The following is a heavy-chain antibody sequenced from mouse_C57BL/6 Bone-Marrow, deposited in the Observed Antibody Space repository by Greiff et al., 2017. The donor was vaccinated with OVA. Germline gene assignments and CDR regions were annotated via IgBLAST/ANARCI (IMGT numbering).Heavy chain of an antibody. V-gene: IGHV1-78*01. J-gene: IGHJ2*01. CDR1: GYTFTDHT. CDR2: LYPRDGST. Sequence: VQLQQSDAALVKPGASVKISCKVSGYTFTDHTINWMQQRPEQGLEWIGYLYPRDGSTKYNEKFKGKATLTADKSSSTAYMQLNSLTSENSAVYFCAIDAETEYWGQGTTHTVSS. CDR3: AIDAETEY.